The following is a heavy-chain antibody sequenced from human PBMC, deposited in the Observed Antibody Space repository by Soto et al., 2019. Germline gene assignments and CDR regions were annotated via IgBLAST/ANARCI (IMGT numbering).Heavy chain of an antibody. CDR3: AREGGSSTWYPLELDY. CDR2: IIPVFQTA. J-gene: IGHJ4*02. CDR1: GGLFSSYP. V-gene: IGHV1-69*06. Sequence: QEQLVQSGAEVKKPGSSVKVSCKASGGLFSSYPISWVRQVPGQGLEWMGGIIPVFQTAYYTQRFQGRVTMTIDTSTSTAYLEVRSLTSDDTGVYFCAREGGSSTWYPLELDYWGQGTLVTVSS. D-gene: IGHD6-13*01.